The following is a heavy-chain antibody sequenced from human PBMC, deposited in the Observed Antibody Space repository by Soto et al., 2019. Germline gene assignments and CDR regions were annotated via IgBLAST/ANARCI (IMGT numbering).Heavy chain of an antibody. CDR3: ARKLYSSGWSSPGWFDP. Sequence: PGGSLRLSCAASGFTFSSYAMHWVRQAPGKGLEWVAVISYDGSNKYYADSVKGRFTISRDNSKNTLYLQMNSLRAEDTAVYYCARKLYSSGWSSPGWFDPWGQGTLVTVSS. J-gene: IGHJ5*02. D-gene: IGHD6-19*01. V-gene: IGHV3-30-3*01. CDR1: GFTFSSYA. CDR2: ISYDGSNK.